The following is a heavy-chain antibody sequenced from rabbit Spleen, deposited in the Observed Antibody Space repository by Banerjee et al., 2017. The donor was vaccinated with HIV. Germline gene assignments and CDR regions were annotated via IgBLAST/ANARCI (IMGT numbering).Heavy chain of an antibody. CDR1: GFDFSTYY. CDR2: IDPFFGST. CDR3: ARDGAGGSYFAL. D-gene: IGHD8-1*01. J-gene: IGHJ4*01. Sequence: QLKESGGGLVQPGGSLKLSCKASGFDFSTYYMSWVRQAPGKGLEWIGYIDPFFGSTYYANWVNGRFTISSHNAQNTLYLQLNSLTAADTATYFCARDGAGGSYFALWGPGTLVTVS. V-gene: IGHV1S7*01.